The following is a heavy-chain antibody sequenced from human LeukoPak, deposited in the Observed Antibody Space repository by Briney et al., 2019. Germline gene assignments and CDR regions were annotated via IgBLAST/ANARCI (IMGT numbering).Heavy chain of an antibody. CDR2: IGSSGSNI. CDR3: AKKLAFFSNYDY. D-gene: IGHD4-11*01. Sequence: GGSLRLSCAASGFTFSDYYMSWIRQVPGKGLEWISYIGSSGSNIYYADSVKGRFTISRDNAKNTLYLQMNSLRAEDTAVYYCAKKLAFFSNYDYWGQGTLVTVSS. CDR1: GFTFSDYY. J-gene: IGHJ4*02. V-gene: IGHV3-11*01.